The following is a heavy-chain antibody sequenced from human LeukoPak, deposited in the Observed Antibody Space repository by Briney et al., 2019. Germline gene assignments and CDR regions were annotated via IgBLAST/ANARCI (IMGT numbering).Heavy chain of an antibody. V-gene: IGHV4-38-2*02. J-gene: IGHJ4*02. CDR3: AREDLYMDY. CDR1: GYSIRSGYH. CDR2: IYFSGST. D-gene: IGHD2-2*02. Sequence: NPSETLSLTCTVSGYSIRSGYHWGWIRSPPGKGLEWIGSIYFSGSTFYNPSLKRGGTISGDTSKKHVSLKLTSVTAADTAMYFCAREDLYMDYWGQGTLVTVSS.